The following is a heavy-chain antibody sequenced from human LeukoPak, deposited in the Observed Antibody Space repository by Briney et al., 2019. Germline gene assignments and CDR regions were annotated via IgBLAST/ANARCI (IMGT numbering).Heavy chain of an antibody. CDR3: ARANRYDLHFDY. CDR2: IYYSGSS. J-gene: IGHJ4*02. D-gene: IGHD5-12*01. Sequence: SGTLSLTCTVSGGYISSYYWSWIRQPPGKGLEWIGYIYYSGSSNYNPSLKSRVTISVDTSKNQISLKLSSVTAADTAVYYCARANRYDLHFDYWGQGTLVTVSS. CDR1: GGYISSYY. V-gene: IGHV4-59*01.